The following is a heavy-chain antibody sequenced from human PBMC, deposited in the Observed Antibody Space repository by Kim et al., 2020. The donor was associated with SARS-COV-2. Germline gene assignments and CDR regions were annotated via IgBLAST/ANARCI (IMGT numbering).Heavy chain of an antibody. J-gene: IGHJ3*02. Sequence: SETLSLTCTVSGGSISSSSYYWGWIRQPPGKGLEWIGSIYYSGSTYYNPSLKSRVTISVDTSKNQFSLKLSSVTAADTAVYYCARYAQYYDFWSGYGRSDAFDIWGQGTMVTVSS. CDR1: GGSISSSSYY. CDR3: ARYAQYYDFWSGYGRSDAFDI. V-gene: IGHV4-39*01. CDR2: IYYSGST. D-gene: IGHD3-3*01.